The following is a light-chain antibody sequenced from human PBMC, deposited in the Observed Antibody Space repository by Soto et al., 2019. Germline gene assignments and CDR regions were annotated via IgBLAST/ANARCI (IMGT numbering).Light chain of an antibody. CDR1: SSNIGAGYD. CDR3: QSYDSSLSGWV. J-gene: IGLJ3*02. CDR2: GNS. V-gene: IGLV1-40*01. Sequence: QSVLTQPPSVSGAPGQRVTISCTGSSSNIGAGYDVHWYQQLPGTAPKLLIYGNSSRPSGVPDRLSGSKSGTSASLAITGLQAEDEADYYCQSYDSSLSGWVFGGGTKVTVL.